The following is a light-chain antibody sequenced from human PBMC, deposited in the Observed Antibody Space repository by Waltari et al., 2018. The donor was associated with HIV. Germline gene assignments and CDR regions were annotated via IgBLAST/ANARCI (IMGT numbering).Light chain of an antibody. V-gene: IGLV1-40*01. CDR3: QSYDNRLRGV. CDR2: GNN. Sequence: QSVLTPPPSVSGAPGQRVRISCTGTPFHIGAGQDVHWYQHLPGTAPKLLIFGNNNRPSGVPDRFSGSKSGSSASLAITGLQAEDEADYYCQSYDNRLRGVFGGGTKVTVL. J-gene: IGLJ3*02. CDR1: PFHIGAGQD.